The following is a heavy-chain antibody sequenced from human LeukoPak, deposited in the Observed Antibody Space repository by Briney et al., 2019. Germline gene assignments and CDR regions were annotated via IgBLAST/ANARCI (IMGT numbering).Heavy chain of an antibody. CDR2: LYNGGST. D-gene: IGHD6-19*01. CDR3: ARDRPGIAVAGDAFDI. Sequence: PSETLSLTCTVSGGSISSYYWSWIRQPPGKGLEWIGYLYNGGSTNYNPSLKSRVTISVDTSKNQFSLKLRSVTAADTAVYYCARDRPGIAVAGDAFDIWAQGTMVTVSS. J-gene: IGHJ3*02. CDR1: GGSISSYY. V-gene: IGHV4-59*01.